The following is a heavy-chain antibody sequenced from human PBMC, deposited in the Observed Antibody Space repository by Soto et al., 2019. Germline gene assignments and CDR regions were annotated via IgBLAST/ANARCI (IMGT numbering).Heavy chain of an antibody. CDR2: ISGSGGYL. CDR3: ASVFMVSDAFDI. V-gene: IGHV3-21*01. D-gene: IGHD2-21*01. Sequence: GGSLRLSCAASRFSFGGYSMNWVRQAPGKGLEWVSSISGSGGYLYYADSVKGRFTISRDNAKKSLYLQMNSLRVEDTAVYYCASVFMVSDAFDIWGQGTMVTVSS. CDR1: RFSFGGYS. J-gene: IGHJ3*02.